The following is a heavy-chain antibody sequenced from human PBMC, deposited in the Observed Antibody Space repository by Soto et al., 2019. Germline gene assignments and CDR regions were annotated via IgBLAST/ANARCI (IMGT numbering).Heavy chain of an antibody. Sequence: SVKVSCKASGGTFSSYAISWVRQAPGQGLEWMGGIIPIFGTANYAQKFRGRVTITADESTSTAYMELSSLRSEDTAVYYCARLTVTVTTAGAFDIWGQGTMVTVSS. CDR2: IIPIFGTA. J-gene: IGHJ3*02. CDR1: GGTFSSYA. D-gene: IGHD4-4*01. CDR3: ARLTVTVTTAGAFDI. V-gene: IGHV1-69*13.